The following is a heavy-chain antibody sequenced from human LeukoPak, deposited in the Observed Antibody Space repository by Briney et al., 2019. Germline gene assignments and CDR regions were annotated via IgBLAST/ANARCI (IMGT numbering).Heavy chain of an antibody. Sequence: SETLSLTGTVSGYSISSGYYGGWIRQPPGQGLEWIGSIHHSGSTYYNPSLKSRVTISVDTSKNQFSLKLSSVTAADTAVYYCARVYNWNSSGLGAPREWGRGTLVTVSS. CDR2: IHHSGST. D-gene: IGHD1-7*01. V-gene: IGHV4-38-2*02. CDR3: ARVYNWNSSGLGAPRE. CDR1: GYSISSGYY. J-gene: IGHJ4*02.